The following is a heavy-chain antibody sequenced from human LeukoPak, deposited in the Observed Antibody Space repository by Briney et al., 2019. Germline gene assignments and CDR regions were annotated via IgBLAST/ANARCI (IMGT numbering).Heavy chain of an antibody. CDR2: ISAYNGNT. D-gene: IGHD3-22*01. CDR3: ARVSTYYYDSSGYSMGY. Sequence: ASVKVSCKASGGTFSSYAISWVRQAPGQGLEWMGWISAYNGNTNYAQKLQGRVTMTTDTSTSTAYMELRSLRSDDTAVYYCARVSTYYYDSSGYSMGYWGQGTLVTVSS. CDR1: GGTFSSYA. J-gene: IGHJ4*02. V-gene: IGHV1-18*01.